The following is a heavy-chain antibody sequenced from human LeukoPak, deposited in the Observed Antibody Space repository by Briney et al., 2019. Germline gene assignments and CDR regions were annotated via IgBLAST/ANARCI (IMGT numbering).Heavy chain of an antibody. J-gene: IGHJ6*02. CDR2: FDPEDGET. Sequence: ASVKVSCKVSGYTLTELSMHWVRQAPGKGLEWMGGFDPEDGETIYAQKFQGRVTMTEDTSTDTAYMELSSLRSEDTAVYYCATPYGGKYYYYYYYGMDVWGQGTTVTVSS. V-gene: IGHV1-24*01. CDR1: GYTLTELS. CDR3: ATPYGGKYYYYYYYGMDV. D-gene: IGHD4-23*01.